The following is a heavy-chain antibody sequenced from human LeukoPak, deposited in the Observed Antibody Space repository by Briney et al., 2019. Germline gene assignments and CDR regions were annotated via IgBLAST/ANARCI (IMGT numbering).Heavy chain of an antibody. D-gene: IGHD5-24*01. CDR3: AKEKGDGLPFDY. CDR2: IGGSGGST. Sequence: TGGSLRLSCTASGFSFNSYAMSWVRQAPGKGLEWVSAIGGSGGSTYYADSVKGRFTISRDNSKNTLYLQMNSLRAEDTAVYYCAKEKGDGLPFDYWGQGTLITVPS. J-gene: IGHJ4*02. CDR1: GFSFNSYA. V-gene: IGHV3-23*01.